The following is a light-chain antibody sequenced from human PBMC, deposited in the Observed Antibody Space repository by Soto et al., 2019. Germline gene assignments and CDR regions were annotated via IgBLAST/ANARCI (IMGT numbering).Light chain of an antibody. Sequence: QSVLTQPRSLPGSPGQSVTISCTGPTIGAHSFVSWYQDRPDKVPKLLIYDVSQRPSGIPDRFSGSRSANTASLTISGLQADDAAAYYCCSYTGNKVFVFGTGTKVTVL. CDR3: CSYTGNKVFV. CDR1: TIGAHSF. V-gene: IGLV2-11*01. J-gene: IGLJ1*01. CDR2: DVS.